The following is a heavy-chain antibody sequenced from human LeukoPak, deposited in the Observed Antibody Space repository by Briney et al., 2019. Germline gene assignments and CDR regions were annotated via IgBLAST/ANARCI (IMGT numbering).Heavy chain of an antibody. D-gene: IGHD4-23*01. CDR1: GGTFSSYT. CDR2: IIPILGIA. V-gene: IGHV1-69*02. J-gene: IGHJ4*02. Sequence: SVKVSCKASGGTFSSYTISWVRQAPGQGLEWMGRIIPILGIANYAQKFQGRVTITADKSTSTAYMELSSLRSEDTAVYYCARLSTVVTPGTAYWGQGTLVTVSS. CDR3: ARLSTVVTPGTAY.